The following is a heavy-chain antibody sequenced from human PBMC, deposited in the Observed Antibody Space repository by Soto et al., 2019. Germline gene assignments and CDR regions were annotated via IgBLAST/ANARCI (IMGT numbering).Heavy chain of an antibody. D-gene: IGHD3-22*01. CDR3: ARVGRYYDSSGPYYFDY. V-gene: IGHV4-31*03. Sequence: KPSETLSLTCTVSGGSISSGGYYWSWIRQHPGKGLEWIGYIYYSGSTYYNPSLKSRVTISVDTSKNQFSLKLSSVTAADTAVYYCARVGRYYDSSGPYYFDYWGQGTLVTVSS. CDR1: GGSISSGGYY. CDR2: IYYSGST. J-gene: IGHJ4*02.